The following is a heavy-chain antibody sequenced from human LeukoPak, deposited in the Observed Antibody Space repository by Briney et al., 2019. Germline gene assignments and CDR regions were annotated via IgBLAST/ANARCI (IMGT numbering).Heavy chain of an antibody. CDR3: ARVVASGWYLH. D-gene: IGHD6-19*01. CDR1: GYTFTGYY. J-gene: IGHJ4*02. Sequence: ASVKVSCKASGYTFTGYYMHWVRQAPGQGLEWMGWINPNSGDTNYAQNFQDRVTMTRDTSISTAYMELSRLRSDDTAVYYCARVVASGWYLHWGQGTLVTVSS. CDR2: INPNSGDT. V-gene: IGHV1-2*02.